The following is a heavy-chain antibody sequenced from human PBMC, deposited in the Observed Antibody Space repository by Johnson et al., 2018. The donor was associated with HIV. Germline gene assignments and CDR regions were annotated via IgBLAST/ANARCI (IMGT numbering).Heavy chain of an antibody. D-gene: IGHD1-1*01. J-gene: IGHJ3*02. V-gene: IGHV3-11*04. CDR1: GFSFSDYY. CDR3: AREGGNNWNDIAFDI. CDR2: ISTSGSTI. Sequence: QVQLVESGGGLVKPGGSLRLSCAASGFSFSDYYMSWIRQAPGKGLEWVSYISTSGSTIYYADSVKGRFTISRDNSKNTLYLQMNSLRAEDTAVYYCAREGGNNWNDIAFDIWGQGTMVTVSS.